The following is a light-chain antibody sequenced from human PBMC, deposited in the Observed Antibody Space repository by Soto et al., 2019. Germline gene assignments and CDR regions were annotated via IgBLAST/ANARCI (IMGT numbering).Light chain of an antibody. CDR2: AAS. J-gene: IGKJ5*01. CDR1: QGINSY. V-gene: IGKV1-9*01. CDR3: QQHKSNLIT. Sequence: DIQLTQSPSFLSASVGDRVTITCRASQGINSYLAWYQQKPGKAPKLLIYAASTLQSGVPSRFSGSGSGTEFTLTIRSLQPEDFATYYCQQHKSNLITFCQGTRLEIK.